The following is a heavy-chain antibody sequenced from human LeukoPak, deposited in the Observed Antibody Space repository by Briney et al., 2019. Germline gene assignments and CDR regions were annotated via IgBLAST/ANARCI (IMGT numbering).Heavy chain of an antibody. V-gene: IGHV4-34*01. J-gene: IGHJ3*02. CDR2: INHSGST. D-gene: IGHD3-10*01. CDR1: GGSFSGYY. CDR3: ARELAGRSGAPRDAFDI. Sequence: SETLSLTCAVYGGSFSGYYWSWIRQPPGKGLEWIGEINHSGSTNYNPSLKSRVTISLDTSKNQFSLKLSSVTAADTAVYYCARELAGRSGAPRDAFDIWGQGTMVTVSS.